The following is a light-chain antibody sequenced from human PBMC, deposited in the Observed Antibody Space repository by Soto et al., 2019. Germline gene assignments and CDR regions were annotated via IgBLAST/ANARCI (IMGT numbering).Light chain of an antibody. V-gene: IGLV2-11*01. CDR3: CSYAGSNTLL. CDR1: SSEVGAYNY. Sequence: QSALTPPRSVSGSPGQSVTISCTGTSSEVGAYNYVSWYQQHPGKAPKVIIYDVTKRPSGVPDRFSGSKSDNTASLTISGLQAEDEADYYCCSYAGSNTLLFGGGTKVTVL. CDR2: DVT. J-gene: IGLJ2*01.